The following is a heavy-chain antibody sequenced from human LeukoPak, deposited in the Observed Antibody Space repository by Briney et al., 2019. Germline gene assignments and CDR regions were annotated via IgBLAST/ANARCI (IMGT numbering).Heavy chain of an antibody. J-gene: IGHJ4*02. V-gene: IGHV3-21*01. CDR1: GLTFSSYS. Sequence: GGSLRFSCAASGLTFSSYSMNWVRQAPGKGLEWVSSISSGSKYIYNADSVKGRFTISRDNAKNSLYLQMNSLRAEDTAVYYCARALSYSYGSMDFWGQGTLVIVSS. CDR2: ISSGSKYI. CDR3: ARALSYSYGSMDF. D-gene: IGHD5-18*01.